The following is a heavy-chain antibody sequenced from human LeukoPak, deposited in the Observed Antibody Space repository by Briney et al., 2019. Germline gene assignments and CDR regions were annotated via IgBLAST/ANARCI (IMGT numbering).Heavy chain of an antibody. D-gene: IGHD3-22*01. J-gene: IGHJ4*02. CDR1: GGSFSGYY. Sequence: SETLSLTCAVYGGSFSGYYWSWIRQPPGKGLEWIGEINHSGSTNYNPSLKSRVTISVDTSKNQSSLKVSSVTAADTAVYYCARGRDYYDSSGYYFYWGQGTLVTVSS. CDR3: ARGRDYYDSSGYYFY. CDR2: INHSGST. V-gene: IGHV4-34*01.